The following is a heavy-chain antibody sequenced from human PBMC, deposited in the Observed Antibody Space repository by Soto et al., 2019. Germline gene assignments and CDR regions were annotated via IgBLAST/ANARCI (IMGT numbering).Heavy chain of an antibody. CDR1: GYSFTSYW. J-gene: IGHJ6*02. D-gene: IGHD3-10*01. Sequence: GESLKISCKGSGYSFTSYWIGWVRQMPGKGLEWMGIIYPGDSDTRYSPSFQGQVTISADKSISTAYLQWSSLKASDTAMYYCARLQTFGELYYYGMDVWGQGTTVTVSS. CDR3: ARLQTFGELYYYGMDV. V-gene: IGHV5-51*01. CDR2: IYPGDSDT.